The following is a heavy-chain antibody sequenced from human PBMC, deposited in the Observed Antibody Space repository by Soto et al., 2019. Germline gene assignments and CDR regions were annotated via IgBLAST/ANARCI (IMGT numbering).Heavy chain of an antibody. CDR2: IWYDGSNQ. V-gene: IGHV3-33*01. CDR3: ARAYGVKSGTFDF. CDR1: GFIFSTYD. Sequence: QVQLVESGGGVVQPGRSLRLSCAASGFIFSTYDMHCVRQAPGKGLDWVVVIWYDGSNQDYADSVKGRFTISRDNSKNRLFLQMNSLRGEDTAVYYCARAYGVKSGTFDFWGQWTMDTVSS. J-gene: IGHJ3*01. D-gene: IGHD4-17*01.